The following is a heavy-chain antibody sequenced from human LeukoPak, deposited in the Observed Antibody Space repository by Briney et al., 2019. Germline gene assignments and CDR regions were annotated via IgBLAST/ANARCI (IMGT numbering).Heavy chain of an antibody. Sequence: PSETLSLTCAVYGGSFSGYYWSWIRQPPGKGLEWIGEIDHSGSTNYNPSLKSRVTISVDTSKNQFSLKLSSVTAADTAVYYCARGRRYDFWSGYYYGMDVWGQGTTVTVSS. CDR3: ARGRRYDFWSGYYYGMDV. J-gene: IGHJ6*02. D-gene: IGHD3-3*01. V-gene: IGHV4-34*01. CDR1: GGSFSGYY. CDR2: IDHSGST.